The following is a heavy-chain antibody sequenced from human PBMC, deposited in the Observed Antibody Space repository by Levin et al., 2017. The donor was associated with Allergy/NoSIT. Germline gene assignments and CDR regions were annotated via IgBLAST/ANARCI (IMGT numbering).Heavy chain of an antibody. J-gene: IGHJ5*02. D-gene: IGHD6-13*01. Sequence: GGSLRLSCAPSGFTFSSYGMHWVRQAPGKGLEWVAVIWYDGSNKYYADSVKGRFTISRDNSKNTLYLQMNSLRAEDTAVYYCARGIAAPSWGKNWFDPWGQGTLVTVSS. V-gene: IGHV3-33*01. CDR2: IWYDGSNK. CDR3: ARGIAAPSWGKNWFDP. CDR1: GFTFSSYG.